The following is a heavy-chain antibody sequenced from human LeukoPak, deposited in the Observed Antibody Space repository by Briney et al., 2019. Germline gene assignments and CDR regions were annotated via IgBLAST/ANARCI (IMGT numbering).Heavy chain of an antibody. Sequence: GGSLRLSCAASGFTFDDYAMHWVRQAPGKGLEWVSLISGDGGSTYYADSVKGRFTISRDNSKNSLYLQMNSLRTEDTASYYCAKGFSDYYYYYGMDVWGQGTTVTVSS. CDR3: AKGFSDYYYYYGMDV. J-gene: IGHJ6*02. CDR2: ISGDGGST. V-gene: IGHV3-43*02. CDR1: GFTFDDYA.